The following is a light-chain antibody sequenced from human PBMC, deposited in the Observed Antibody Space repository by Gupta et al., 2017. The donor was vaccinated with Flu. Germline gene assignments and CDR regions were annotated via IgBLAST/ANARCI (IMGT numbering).Light chain of an antibody. CDR3: HQEDNLPYT. V-gene: IGKV1-33*01. Sequence: DIQMTQSPSSLSASVGDRVTITCQASQDLENSLNWYQQEPGKAPKLLIHDASTLETGAPSRFSGSGSGTVFTFTISSLQPEDIATYYCHQEDNLPYTFGQGTKVEIK. CDR1: QDLENS. CDR2: DAS. J-gene: IGKJ2*01.